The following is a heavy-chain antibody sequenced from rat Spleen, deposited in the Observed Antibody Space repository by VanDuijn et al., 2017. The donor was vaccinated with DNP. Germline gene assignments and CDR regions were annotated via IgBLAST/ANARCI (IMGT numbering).Heavy chain of an antibody. CDR1: GFTFSNYY. Sequence: EVQLVESGGGLVQPGRSLKLSYAASGFTFSNYYMAWVRQAPKKGLEGVAPISPSGRRIYYLYSGRGRFTISRDDAKNSLYLQMNSLKSEETATYYCARGSTSIYWYFDFWGPGTMVTVSS. V-gene: IGHV5-25*01. CDR3: ARGSTSIYWYFDF. J-gene: IGHJ1*01. D-gene: IGHD1-2*01. CDR2: ISPSGRRI.